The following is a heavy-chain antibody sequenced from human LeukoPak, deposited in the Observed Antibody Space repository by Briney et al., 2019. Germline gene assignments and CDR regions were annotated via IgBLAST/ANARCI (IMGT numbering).Heavy chain of an antibody. CDR3: GPTLGYNYYMDV. J-gene: IGHJ6*03. CDR2: ISGPGGST. Sequence: PGGSLRLSCAASGFTFSNLPMSWVRQAPGKGLEWVSAISGPGGSTYYADSVKDRFTISRDNSENTLYLQMNSLRAEDTAVYYCGPTLGYNYYMDVWGKGTTVTVSS. D-gene: IGHD3-10*01. CDR1: GFTFSNLP. V-gene: IGHV3-23*01.